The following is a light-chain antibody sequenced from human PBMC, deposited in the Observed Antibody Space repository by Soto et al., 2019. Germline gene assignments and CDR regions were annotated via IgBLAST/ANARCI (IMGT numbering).Light chain of an antibody. CDR2: EVS. CDR1: SSDVGGYNY. J-gene: IGLJ1*01. V-gene: IGLV2-8*01. Sequence: QSALTRPPSASGSPGQSVTISCTGTSSDVGGYNYVSWYQQHPGKAPKLMIYEVSKRPSGVPDRFSGSKSGNTASLTVSGLQAEDEADYYCSSYAGSTRYVFGTGTKVTVL. CDR3: SSYAGSTRYV.